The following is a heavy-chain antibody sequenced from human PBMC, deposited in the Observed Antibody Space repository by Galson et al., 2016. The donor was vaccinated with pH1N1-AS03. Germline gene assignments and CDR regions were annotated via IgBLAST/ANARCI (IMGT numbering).Heavy chain of an antibody. Sequence: ALVKPTQSLTLTCTFSGFSLRTSGMGVGWIRQSPGETLEWLALIYWNDDERYNPSLKNRLTIAKDASKNQVVLTMTNMDPVDTATYYCARMRDYGDLRDAFDIWGQGTMVTVSS. CDR1: GFSLRTSGMG. CDR3: ARMRDYGDLRDAFDI. V-gene: IGHV2-5*01. D-gene: IGHD4-17*01. J-gene: IGHJ3*02. CDR2: IYWNDDE.